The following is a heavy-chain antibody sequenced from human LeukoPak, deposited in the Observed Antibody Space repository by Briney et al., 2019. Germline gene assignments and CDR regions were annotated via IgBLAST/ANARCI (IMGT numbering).Heavy chain of an antibody. CDR1: GFTFSSYE. CDR3: ASLWEALGPDY. Sequence: GGSLRLSCVGSGFTFSSYEMNWVRQAPGKGLEWVSYISKDGSTIYYADSVKGRFTIARDNARNSVYLQMNSLRVEDTAVYYCASLWEALGPDYWGQGTLVSVSS. CDR2: ISKDGSTI. D-gene: IGHD1-26*01. J-gene: IGHJ4*02. V-gene: IGHV3-48*03.